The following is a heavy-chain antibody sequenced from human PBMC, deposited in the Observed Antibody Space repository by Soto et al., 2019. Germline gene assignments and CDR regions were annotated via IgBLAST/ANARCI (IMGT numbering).Heavy chain of an antibody. CDR3: VIGVLEWLYNAVDF. J-gene: IGHJ3*01. D-gene: IGHD3-3*01. Sequence: ASVKVSCKDSGYTFTSYDINSVRQATGQGLERMGWMNPNSGNTGYAQKFQGRVTMTRNTSIRTAYMELSSLRSEHTAVYYCVIGVLEWLYNAVDFWGHGTMVSV. V-gene: IGHV1-8*01. CDR1: GYTFTSYD. CDR2: MNPNSGNT.